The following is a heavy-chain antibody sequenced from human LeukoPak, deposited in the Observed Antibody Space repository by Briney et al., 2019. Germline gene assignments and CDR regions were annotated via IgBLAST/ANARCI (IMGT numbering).Heavy chain of an antibody. D-gene: IGHD6-13*01. Sequence: PSETLSLTCTVSGGSISSYYWSWIRQPPGKGLEWIGYIYYSGGTNYNPSLKSRVTISVDTSKNQFSLKMSSVTAADTAMYHCARLTTAAAGSNFDYWGQGTLVTVSS. J-gene: IGHJ4*02. CDR2: IYYSGGT. CDR1: GGSISSYY. V-gene: IGHV4-59*01. CDR3: ARLTTAAAGSNFDY.